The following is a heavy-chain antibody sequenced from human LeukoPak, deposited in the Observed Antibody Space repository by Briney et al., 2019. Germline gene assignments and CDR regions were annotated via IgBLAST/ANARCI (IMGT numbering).Heavy chain of an antibody. V-gene: IGHV1-18*01. Sequence: GASVKVSCKASGYTFTSYGISWVRQAPGQGLEWMGWISACNGNTNYAQKLQGRVTMTTDTSTSTAYMELRSLRSDDTAVYYCARVGRYCSGGSCYSTNWFDPWGQGTLVTVSS. J-gene: IGHJ5*02. CDR2: ISACNGNT. CDR1: GYTFTSYG. D-gene: IGHD2-15*01. CDR3: ARVGRYCSGGSCYSTNWFDP.